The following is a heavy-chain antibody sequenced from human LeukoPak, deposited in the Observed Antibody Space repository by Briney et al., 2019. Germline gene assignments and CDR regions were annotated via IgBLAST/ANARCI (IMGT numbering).Heavy chain of an antibody. D-gene: IGHD2-2*02. CDR1: GYTFTGYF. V-gene: IGHV1-2*02. CDR2: INPNSGGT. J-gene: IGHJ4*02. CDR3: AKASRRHCGSSSCYTLDY. Sequence: ASVKVSCKASGYTFTGYFMHWVRLAPGQGLEWMGWINPNSGGTNYAQKFQGRVTMTRDTSISTAYMELSRLGSDDTAVYYCAKASRRHCGSSSCYTLDYWGQGTLVTVSS.